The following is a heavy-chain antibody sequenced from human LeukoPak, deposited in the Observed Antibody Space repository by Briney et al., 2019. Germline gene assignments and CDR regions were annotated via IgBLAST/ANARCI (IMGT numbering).Heavy chain of an antibody. Sequence: PGGSLRLSCAASGFTFDDYAMHWVRQAPGKGLEWVSGISWNSGSIGYADSVKGRFTISGDNAKNSLYLQMNSLRAEDMALYYCAKVGYSNDAFDIRGQGTMVTVSS. CDR2: ISWNSGSI. CDR3: AKVGYSNDAFDI. V-gene: IGHV3-9*03. CDR1: GFTFDDYA. J-gene: IGHJ3*02. D-gene: IGHD4-11*01.